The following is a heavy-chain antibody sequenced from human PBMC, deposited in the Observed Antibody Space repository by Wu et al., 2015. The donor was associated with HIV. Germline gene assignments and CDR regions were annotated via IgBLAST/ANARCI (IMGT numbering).Heavy chain of an antibody. J-gene: IGHJ1*01. CDR1: GNSLTKLS. Sequence: HVQLEQSGAVVKKPGASVRVPCKVSGNSLTKLSIHWVRQTPGKGLEWMGGFDPEDVKTIYAQRFQGRVAMTEDRSTDTAYLDLRGLRSEDTAVFYCTAFPRDIWSTGLPYWGQGTLVIVSS. CDR3: TAFPRDIWSTGLPY. CDR2: FDPEDVKT. V-gene: IGHV1-24*01. D-gene: IGHD5-24*01.